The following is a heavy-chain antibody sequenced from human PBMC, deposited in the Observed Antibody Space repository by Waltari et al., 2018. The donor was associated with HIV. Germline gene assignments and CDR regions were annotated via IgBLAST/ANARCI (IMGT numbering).Heavy chain of an antibody. CDR2: ISWNSGSI. Sequence: VQLVESGRGSVQPGRPLSLSCAGPGSTLHHYPTHRLRQAPGKGLEWVSGISWNSGSIGYADSVKGRFTISRDNAKNCLYLQMNSLRAEDTALYYCAKDISKGGFDYWGQGTLVTVSS. D-gene: IGHD3-16*01. V-gene: IGHV3-9*01. CDR1: GSTLHHYP. J-gene: IGHJ4*02. CDR3: AKDISKGGFDY.